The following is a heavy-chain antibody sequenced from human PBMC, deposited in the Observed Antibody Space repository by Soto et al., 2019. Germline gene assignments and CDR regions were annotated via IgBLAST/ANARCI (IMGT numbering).Heavy chain of an antibody. CDR1: GGTFSSYA. CDR3: AREGRYCSSTSCYAEFDY. V-gene: IGHV1-69*01. Sequence: QVQLVQSGAEVKKPGSPVKVSCKASGGTFSSYAISWVRQAPGQGLEWMGGIIPIFGTANYAQKFQGRVTITADESTSTAYMELSSLRSEDTAVYYCAREGRYCSSTSCYAEFDYWGQGTLVTVSS. CDR2: IIPIFGTA. D-gene: IGHD2-2*01. J-gene: IGHJ4*02.